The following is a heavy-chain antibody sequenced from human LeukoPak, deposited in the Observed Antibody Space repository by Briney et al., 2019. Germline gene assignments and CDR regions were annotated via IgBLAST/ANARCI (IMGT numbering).Heavy chain of an antibody. Sequence: SETLSLTCTVSGGSIYSGGYYWSWIRQLPGKGLEWIGYIYHSGSTYYNPSLKSRVTIAVDTSKNQCSLRLSSVTAADTAIYYCHSRFLEWLLDYWGQGTLVTVSS. V-gene: IGHV4-31*08. CDR3: HSRFLEWLLDY. CDR2: IYHSGST. J-gene: IGHJ4*02. D-gene: IGHD3-3*01. CDR1: GGSIYSGGYY.